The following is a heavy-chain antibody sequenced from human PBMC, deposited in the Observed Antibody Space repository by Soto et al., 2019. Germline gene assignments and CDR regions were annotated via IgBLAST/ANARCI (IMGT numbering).Heavy chain of an antibody. CDR1: GGTFRNYA. CDR3: ARGYYDFWSDSYYYYGMDV. J-gene: IGHJ6*02. Sequence: QVQLVQSGAEVKKPGSSVKVSCKASGGTFRNYAINWVRQAPGQGLEWMGGIIPIFATARYAQKFQGRLTINADESTSTAYMELSSLRSEDTAMYYCARGYYDFWSDSYYYYGMDVWGQGTTVTVSS. D-gene: IGHD3-3*01. CDR2: IIPIFATA. V-gene: IGHV1-69*12.